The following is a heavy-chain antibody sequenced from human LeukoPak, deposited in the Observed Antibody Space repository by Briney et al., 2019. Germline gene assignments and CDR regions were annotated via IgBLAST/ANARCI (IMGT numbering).Heavy chain of an antibody. J-gene: IGHJ5*02. CDR3: ARRWLLWFDP. D-gene: IGHD5-12*01. Sequence: SETLSLTCTVSGGSISSYYWSWIRQPPGKGLEWIGYIYCSGSTNYNPSLKSRVTISVDTSKNQFSLKLSSVTAADTAVYYCARRWLLWFDPWGQGTLVTVSS. CDR1: GGSISSYY. V-gene: IGHV4-59*01. CDR2: IYCSGST.